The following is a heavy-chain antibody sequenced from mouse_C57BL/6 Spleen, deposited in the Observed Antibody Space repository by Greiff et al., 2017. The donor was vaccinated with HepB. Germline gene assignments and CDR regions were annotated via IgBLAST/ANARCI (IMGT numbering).Heavy chain of an antibody. Sequence: QVQLQQSGPELVKPGASVKISCKASGYAFSSSWMNWVKQRPGKGLEWIGRIYPGDGDTNYNGKFKGKATLTADKSSSTAYMQLSSLTSEDSAVYFCAKLGRYYFDYWGQGTTLTVSS. J-gene: IGHJ2*01. V-gene: IGHV1-82*01. CDR2: IYPGDGDT. CDR1: GYAFSSSW. CDR3: AKLGRYYFDY. D-gene: IGHD4-1*01.